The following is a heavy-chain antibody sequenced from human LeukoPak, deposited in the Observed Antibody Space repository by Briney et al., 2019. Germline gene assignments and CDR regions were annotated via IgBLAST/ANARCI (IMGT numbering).Heavy chain of an antibody. D-gene: IGHD3-22*01. J-gene: IGHJ6*02. Sequence: SSETLSLTCTVSGGSISSGSYYWSWIQQPAGKGLEWIGRIYTSGSTNYNPSLKSRVTISVDTSKNQFSLKLSSVTAADTAVYYCARESGEEYYYDSSGYYYYYYGMDVWGQGTTVTVSS. CDR2: IYTSGST. CDR1: GGSISSGSYY. V-gene: IGHV4-61*02. CDR3: ARESGEEYYYDSSGYYYYYYGMDV.